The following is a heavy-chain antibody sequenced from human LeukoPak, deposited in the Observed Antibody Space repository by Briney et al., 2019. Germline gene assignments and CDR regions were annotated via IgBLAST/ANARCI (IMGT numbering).Heavy chain of an antibody. CDR1: GYTFTGYY. J-gene: IGHJ6*03. Sequence: EASVKVSCKASGYTFTGYYMHWVRQAPGQGLEWMGWINPNSGGTNYAQKFQGRVTMTRDTSISTAYMELSRLRSDDTAVYYCARGHCSSTSCPSPPDYMDVWGKGTTVTVSS. CDR2: INPNSGGT. CDR3: ARGHCSSTSCPSPPDYMDV. V-gene: IGHV1-2*02. D-gene: IGHD2-2*01.